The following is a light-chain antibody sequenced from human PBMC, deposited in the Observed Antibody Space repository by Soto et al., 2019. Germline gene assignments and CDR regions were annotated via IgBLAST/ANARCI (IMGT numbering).Light chain of an antibody. CDR1: QSLVHSDGHTY. CDR3: MQGTHVPRT. J-gene: IGKJ1*01. Sequence: DIVMTQTPLSSPVTLGQPASISCKSSQSLVHSDGHTYLSWLQQRPGQPPRLLIYEISNRFSGVPDRFSGSGAGTDFTLKISRVEAEDVGVYYCMQGTHVPRTFAQGTKVEIK. V-gene: IGKV2-24*01. CDR2: EIS.